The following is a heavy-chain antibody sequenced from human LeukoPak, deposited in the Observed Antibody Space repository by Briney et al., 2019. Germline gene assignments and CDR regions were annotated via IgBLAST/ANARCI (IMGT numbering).Heavy chain of an antibody. CDR2: VVHRGTT. CDR1: NYFISSGYF. Sequence: SETLSLTCAVSNYFISSGYFWGWIRQSPGKGLEWIGSVVHRGTTNYNPSLKSRVTMSVDTSKNQFSLKLSSVTAADTAVYYCARERGTRGYSYGFFDYWGQGTLVTVSS. D-gene: IGHD5-18*01. J-gene: IGHJ4*02. CDR3: ARERGTRGYSYGFFDY. V-gene: IGHV4-38-2*02.